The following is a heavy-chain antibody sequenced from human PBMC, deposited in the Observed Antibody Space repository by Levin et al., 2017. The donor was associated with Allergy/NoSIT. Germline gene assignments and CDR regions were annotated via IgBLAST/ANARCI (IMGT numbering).Heavy chain of an antibody. Sequence: PSETLSLTCAASGFTFDDYTMHWVRQVPGKGLEWVSLIDWDGTSTFYADSVKGRFTISRDNSKNILYLQMNSLRSEDTAFYYCAKDTIPREARYFDSWGQGTLVTVSS. CDR3: AKDTIPREARYFDS. CDR2: IDWDGTST. CDR1: GFTFDDYT. D-gene: IGHD2-2*02. J-gene: IGHJ4*02. V-gene: IGHV3-43*01.